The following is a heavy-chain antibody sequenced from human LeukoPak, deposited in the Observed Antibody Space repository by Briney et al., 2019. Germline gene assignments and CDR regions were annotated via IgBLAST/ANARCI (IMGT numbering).Heavy chain of an antibody. V-gene: IGHV4-4*02. CDR1: GGSLSSTNW. CDR3: ARRSPYSTGWSSYFDY. J-gene: IGHJ4*02. Sequence: SETLSLTCAVSGGSLSSTNWWSWFRQPPGKGLEWIGEIYRSGTTNYKPSLKSRVTISLAKSRNHFSLKLTSVTAADSAVYYCARRSPYSTGWSSYFDYWGQGALVTVSS. D-gene: IGHD6-19*01. CDR2: IYRSGTT.